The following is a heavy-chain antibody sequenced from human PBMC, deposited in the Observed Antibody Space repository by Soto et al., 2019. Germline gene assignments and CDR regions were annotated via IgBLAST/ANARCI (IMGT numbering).Heavy chain of an antibody. CDR1: GFTFSSYA. V-gene: IGHV3-64D*06. D-gene: IGHD6-13*01. J-gene: IGHJ4*02. CDR3: VKDPGYSSSWYYFDY. Sequence: PVGSLRLSCSASGFTFSSYAMHWVRQAPGKGLEYVSAISSNGGSTYYADSVKGRFTISRDNSKNTLYLQMSSLRAEDTAVYYCVKDPGYSSSWYYFDYWGQGTLVTVSS. CDR2: ISSNGGST.